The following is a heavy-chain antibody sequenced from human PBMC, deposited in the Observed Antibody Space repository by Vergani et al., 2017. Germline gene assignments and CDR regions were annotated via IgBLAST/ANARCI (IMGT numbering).Heavy chain of an antibody. CDR1: GYTFTSYG. Sequence: QVQLVQSGAEVKKPGASVKVSCKASGYTFTSYGISWVRQAPGQGLEWMGWISAYNGNTNYAQKLQGRVTMTTDTSTSTAYMELRSLRSDDTAVYYCARSGPYDFWRGYYPLYFFDYWGQGTLVTVSS. D-gene: IGHD3-3*01. CDR2: ISAYNGNT. CDR3: ARSGPYDFWRGYYPLYFFDY. J-gene: IGHJ4*02. V-gene: IGHV1-18*01.